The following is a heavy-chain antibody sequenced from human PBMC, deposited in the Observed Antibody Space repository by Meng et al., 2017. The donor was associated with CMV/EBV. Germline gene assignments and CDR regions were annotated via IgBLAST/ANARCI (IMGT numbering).Heavy chain of an antibody. V-gene: IGHV3-30-3*01. D-gene: IGHD4-17*01. CDR2: ISYDGSNK. CDR3: ARDLGYGDYVGYFDY. Sequence: GESLKISCAASGFTFSSYAMHWVRQAPGKGLEWVAVISYDGSNKYYADSVKGRFTISRDNSKNTLYLQMNSLRAEDTAVYYCARDLGYGDYVGYFDYWGQGTLVTVSS. CDR1: GFTFSSYA. J-gene: IGHJ4*02.